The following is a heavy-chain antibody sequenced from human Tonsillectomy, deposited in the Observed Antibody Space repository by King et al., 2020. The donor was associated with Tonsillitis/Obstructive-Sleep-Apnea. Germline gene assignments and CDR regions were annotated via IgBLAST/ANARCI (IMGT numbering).Heavy chain of an antibody. CDR1: GFTFSNAW. D-gene: IGHD3-3*01. J-gene: IGHJ4*02. Sequence: VQLVESGGGLVKPGGSLRLSCAASGFTFSNAWMSWVRQAPGKGLEWVGRIKSKTDGGTTDYAAPVKGRFTISRDDSKNTLYLQMNSLKTEDTAVYYCTTGPYDLWSGLLNDYWGQGTLVTVSS. V-gene: IGHV3-15*01. CDR3: TTGPYDLWSGLLNDY. CDR2: IKSKTDGGTT.